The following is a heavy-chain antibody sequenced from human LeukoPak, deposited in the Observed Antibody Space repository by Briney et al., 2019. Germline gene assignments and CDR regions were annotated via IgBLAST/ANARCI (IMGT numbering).Heavy chain of an antibody. J-gene: IGHJ4*02. D-gene: IGHD6-19*01. V-gene: IGHV3-23*01. CDR2: ITDSGGNT. CDR1: GFTFSSYA. CDR3: ARERYGYSSGWYDY. Sequence: GGSLRLSCAASGFTFSSYAMSWVRQAPGKGLEWVSAITDSGGNTYYTAPVRGRFTISRDNAKNTLYLQMNSLRAEDTAVYYCARERYGYSSGWYDYWGQGTLVTVSS.